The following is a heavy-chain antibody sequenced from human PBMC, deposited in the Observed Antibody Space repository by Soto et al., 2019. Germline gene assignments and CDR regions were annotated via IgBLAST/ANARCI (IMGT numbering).Heavy chain of an antibody. J-gene: IGHJ4*02. CDR1: GFTFTNAW. Sequence: GGSLRLSCEASGFTFTNAWMNWVRQAPWKGLEWVGRVKRDSDGGTTDYAAPVKGRFTISRDDSKNTVYLQMNSLKTEDTAVYYCATEGHSSGWGWWAYWGPGT. V-gene: IGHV3-15*07. CDR2: VKRDSDGGTT. D-gene: IGHD6-19*01. CDR3: ATEGHSSGWGWWAY.